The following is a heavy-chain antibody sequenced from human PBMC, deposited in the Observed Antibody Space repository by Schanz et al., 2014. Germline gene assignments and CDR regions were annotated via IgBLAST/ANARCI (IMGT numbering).Heavy chain of an antibody. CDR1: GFTFSSYA. Sequence: DVHLLESGGGLVQPGGSLRLSCAASGFTFSSYAMSWVRQAPGKGLEWVSAISGSGGSTYYADSVKGRFTISSDSSKNTLYLQLNSLRADDTAVYYCARNRGSGGQNWYFDLWGRGTLVSVSS. J-gene: IGHJ2*01. CDR2: ISGSGGST. V-gene: IGHV3-23*01. D-gene: IGHD1-26*01. CDR3: ARNRGSGGQNWYFDL.